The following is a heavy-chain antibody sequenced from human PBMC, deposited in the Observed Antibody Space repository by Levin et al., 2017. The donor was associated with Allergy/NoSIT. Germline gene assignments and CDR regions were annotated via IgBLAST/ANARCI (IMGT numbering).Heavy chain of an antibody. Sequence: GGSLRLSCAVSGLPFSSFAMHWVRQAPGKGLEWVALVSYDGSATRYTDSVEDRFTVSRDNSQKTLYLQMNSLRVEDTAVYYCAREYTVTTVTKFDYWGQGALVTVSS. D-gene: IGHD4-17*01. CDR2: VSYDGSAT. J-gene: IGHJ4*02. CDR1: GLPFSSFA. CDR3: AREYTVTTVTKFDY. V-gene: IGHV3-30-3*01.